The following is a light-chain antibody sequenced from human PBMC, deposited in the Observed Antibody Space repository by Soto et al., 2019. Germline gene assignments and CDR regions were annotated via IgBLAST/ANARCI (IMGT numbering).Light chain of an antibody. CDR1: QSISSF. V-gene: IGKV1-39*01. CDR2: DAS. Sequence: GDRVTISCRASQSISSFLNWFQQKPGKAPKLLIYDASYLQSGVPPRFSGSESGTDFTLNISDLRPEDFATYYCQQSFSIPFTFGPGTKVDIK. CDR3: QQSFSIPFT. J-gene: IGKJ3*01.